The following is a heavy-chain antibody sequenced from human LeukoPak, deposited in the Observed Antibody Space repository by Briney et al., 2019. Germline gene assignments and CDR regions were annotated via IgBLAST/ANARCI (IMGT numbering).Heavy chain of an antibody. V-gene: IGHV4-34*01. CDR3: ARESSGYFDAFDI. CDR2: IYYSGSP. Sequence: SETLSLTCAVYGGSFSGYYWGWIRQPPGKGLEWIGTIYYSGSPYYNPSLKGRVTISVDMSKNQFSLKLSSVTATDTAVYYCARESSGYFDAFDIWGQGTMVTVSS. J-gene: IGHJ3*02. D-gene: IGHD3-22*01. CDR1: GGSFSGYY.